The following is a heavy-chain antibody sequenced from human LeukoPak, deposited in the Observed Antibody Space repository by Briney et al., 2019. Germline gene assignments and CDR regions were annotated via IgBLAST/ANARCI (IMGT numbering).Heavy chain of an antibody. J-gene: IGHJ5*02. CDR1: GGSFSGYY. CDR2: INHSGST. Sequence: TSKTLSPTCAVYGGSFSGYYWSWIRQPPGKGLEWIGEINHSGSTNYNPSLKSRVTISVDTSKNQFSLKLSSVTAADTAVYYCARGRILIAAAGEPALVTAFWFDPWGQGTLVTVSS. CDR3: ARGRILIAAAGEPALVTAFWFDP. D-gene: IGHD6-13*01. V-gene: IGHV4-34*01.